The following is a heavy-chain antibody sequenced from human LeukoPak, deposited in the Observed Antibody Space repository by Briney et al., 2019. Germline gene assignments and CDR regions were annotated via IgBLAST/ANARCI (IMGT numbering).Heavy chain of an antibody. Sequence: GGSLRLSCAASGFTFSSYEMNWVRQAPGKGLEWVSYISSSGSTIYYADSVKGRFTISRDNAKNSLYLQMNSLRAEDTAVYYCARVVSGGVSEGFDYWGQGTLVTVSS. D-gene: IGHD2-15*01. CDR3: ARVVSGGVSEGFDY. CDR1: GFTFSSYE. V-gene: IGHV3-48*03. CDR2: ISSSGSTI. J-gene: IGHJ4*02.